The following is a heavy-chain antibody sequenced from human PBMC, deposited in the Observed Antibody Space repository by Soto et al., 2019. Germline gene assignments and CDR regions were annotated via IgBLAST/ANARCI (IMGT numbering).Heavy chain of an antibody. CDR2: IYHSGST. J-gene: IGHJ1*01. Sequence: SETLSLTCAVSSGSISSSNWWSWVRQPPGKGLEWIGEIYHSGSTNYNPSLESRVTISVDKSKNQFSLKLSSVTAADTAVYYCARGGCSGGSCYSAAEYFQHWGQGTLVTVSS. CDR1: SGSISSSNW. V-gene: IGHV4-4*02. D-gene: IGHD2-15*01. CDR3: ARGGCSGGSCYSAAEYFQH.